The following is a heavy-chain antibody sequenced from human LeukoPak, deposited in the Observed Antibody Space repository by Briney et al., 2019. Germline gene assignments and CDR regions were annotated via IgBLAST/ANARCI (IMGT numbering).Heavy chain of an antibody. V-gene: IGHV4-39*01. CDR2: IYYSGST. Sequence: SETLSLTCTVSGGSISSGSYYWSWIRQPAGKGLKWIGSIYYSGSTYYNPSLKSRVTISVDTSKNQFSLKLSSVAAADTAVYYCARHFGGYYYDSSGSPGWFDPWGQGTLVTVSS. D-gene: IGHD3-22*01. CDR1: GGSISSGSYY. J-gene: IGHJ5*02. CDR3: ARHFGGYYYDSSGSPGWFDP.